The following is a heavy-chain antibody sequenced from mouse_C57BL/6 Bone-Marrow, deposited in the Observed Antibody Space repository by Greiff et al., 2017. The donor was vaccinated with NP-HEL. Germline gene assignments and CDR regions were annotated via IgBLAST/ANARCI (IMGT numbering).Heavy chain of an antibody. Sequence: VQLKESGPELVKPGASVKISCKASGYSFTGYYMNWVKQSPEKSLEWIGEINPSTGGTTYNQKFKAKATLTVDKSSSTAYMQLKSLTSEDSAVYYCARGTTVVGGNYFDYWGQGTTLTVSS. J-gene: IGHJ2*01. CDR3: ARGTTVVGGNYFDY. CDR2: INPSTGGT. D-gene: IGHD1-1*01. CDR1: GYSFTGYY. V-gene: IGHV1-42*01.